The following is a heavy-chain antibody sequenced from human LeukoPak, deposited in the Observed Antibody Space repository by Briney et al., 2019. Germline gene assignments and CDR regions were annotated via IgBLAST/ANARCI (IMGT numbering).Heavy chain of an antibody. CDR1: RFTFSSYA. V-gene: IGHV3-30*04. Sequence: GRSLRLSCAASRFTFSSYAMHWVRQAPGKGLEHLAFIQSEGSYTYCADSVKGRLNISRDNSKNTLYLQINGLGGDDTAIYYCVKDLPVLRYWGQGTLVTVSS. CDR2: IQSEGSYT. CDR3: VKDLPVLRY. D-gene: IGHD3-16*01. J-gene: IGHJ4*02.